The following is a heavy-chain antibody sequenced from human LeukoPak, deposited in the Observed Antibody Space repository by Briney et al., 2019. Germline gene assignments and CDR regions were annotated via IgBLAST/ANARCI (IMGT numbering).Heavy chain of an antibody. CDR1: GGTFSSYA. D-gene: IGHD4-17*01. CDR3: ARASTTGLASFDY. V-gene: IGHV1-69*13. CDR2: IIPILGTA. Sequence: GASVTVSCKASGGTFSSYAISWVRQAPGQGLEWMGGIIPILGTANYAQKFQGRVTITADESTSTAYMELSSLRSEDTAVYYCARASTTGLASFDYWGQGTLVTVSS. J-gene: IGHJ4*02.